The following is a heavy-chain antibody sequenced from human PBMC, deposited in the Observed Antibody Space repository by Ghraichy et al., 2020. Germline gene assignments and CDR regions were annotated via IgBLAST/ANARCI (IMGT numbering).Heavy chain of an antibody. V-gene: IGHV6-1*01. D-gene: IGHD1-26*01. CDR3: ARGRHSGFYS. Sequence: SQTLSLTCAISGDSVFRNDVAWNWIRQSPSRGLEWLGRTFYTSKWNNDYALFVESRMTINLDTSKNQFFLQLNSVTPEDTAIYYCARGRHSGFYSWGQGTLVTVFS. J-gene: IGHJ4*02. CDR1: GDSVFRNDVA. CDR2: TFYTSKWNN.